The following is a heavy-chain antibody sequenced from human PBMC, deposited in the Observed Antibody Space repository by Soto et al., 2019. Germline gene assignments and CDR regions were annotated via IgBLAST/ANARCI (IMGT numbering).Heavy chain of an antibody. CDR3: ARDKGVRGVIISEDDY. CDR1: GYTFTSYG. D-gene: IGHD3-10*01. V-gene: IGHV1-18*01. CDR2: ISAYNGNT. J-gene: IGHJ4*02. Sequence: QVQLVQSGAEVKKPGASVKVSCKASGYTFTSYGISWVRQAPGQGLEWMGWISAYNGNTNYAQKLQGRVTMTTDTPTSTAYRELRSLRSDDTAVYYCARDKGVRGVIISEDDYWGQGTLVTVSS.